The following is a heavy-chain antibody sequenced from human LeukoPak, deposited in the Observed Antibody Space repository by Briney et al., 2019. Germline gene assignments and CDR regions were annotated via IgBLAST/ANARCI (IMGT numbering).Heavy chain of an antibody. J-gene: IGHJ4*02. CDR2: IWYDGSNK. D-gene: IGHD2-15*01. V-gene: IGHV3-33*01. CDR1: GFTFSSYG. CDR3: AIYCSGGSCPVDS. Sequence: PGGSLRLSCAASGFTFSSYGMHWVRQAPGKGLEWVAVIWYDGSNKYYADSVKGRFTISRDNSKNTLYLQMNSLRAEDTAVYYCAIYCSGGSCPVDSWGQGTLVTVSS.